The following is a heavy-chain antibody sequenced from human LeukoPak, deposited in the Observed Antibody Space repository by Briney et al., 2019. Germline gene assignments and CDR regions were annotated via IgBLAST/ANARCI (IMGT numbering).Heavy chain of an antibody. CDR2: INPNSGGT. V-gene: IGHV1-2*02. Sequence: ASVKVSCKASGYTFTGYYMYWVRQAPGQGVEWMGWINPNSGGTNYAQKFQGRVTMTRDTSISTAYMELSRLRSDDTAVYYCARDQALGGSYTPLVYLDYWGQGTLVTVSS. CDR1: GYTFTGYY. CDR3: ARDQALGGSYTPLVYLDY. D-gene: IGHD1-26*01. J-gene: IGHJ4*02.